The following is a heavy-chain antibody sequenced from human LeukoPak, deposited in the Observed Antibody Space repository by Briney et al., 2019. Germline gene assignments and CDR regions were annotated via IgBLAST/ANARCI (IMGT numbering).Heavy chain of an antibody. J-gene: IGHJ4*02. CDR2: ISGSGGST. Sequence: GGSLRLSCASSGFTFSSYAMSWVRQAPGKGLEWVSAISGSGGSTYYADSVKGRFTISRDNSKNTLYLQMNSLRAEDTAVYYCAKDVEDCSSTSCYTDYLDYWGQGTLVTVSS. CDR1: GFTFSSYA. V-gene: IGHV3-23*01. CDR3: AKDVEDCSSTSCYTDYLDY. D-gene: IGHD2-2*02.